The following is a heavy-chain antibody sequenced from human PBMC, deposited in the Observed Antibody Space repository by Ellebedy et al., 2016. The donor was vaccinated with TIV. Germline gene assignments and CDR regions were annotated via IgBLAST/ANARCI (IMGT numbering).Heavy chain of an antibody. Sequence: MPSETLSLTCSVSGSSISSGYYWGWIRQPQGRGLEWTGSMYHSGSTYFSPSLESRVTMPVDTSKEQFSLRLSSVTASDTDVYYCAKDWAGRSDYWGPGTLVTVSS. CDR3: AKDWAGRSDY. CDR2: MYHSGST. D-gene: IGHD3-16*01. V-gene: IGHV4-38-2*02. J-gene: IGHJ4*02. CDR1: GSSISSGYY.